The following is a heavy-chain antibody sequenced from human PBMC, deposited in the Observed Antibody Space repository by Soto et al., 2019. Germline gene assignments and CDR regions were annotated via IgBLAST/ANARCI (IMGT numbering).Heavy chain of an antibody. CDR3: ARGRGDLGQQLEYSSGWYASYYFDY. V-gene: IGHV1-69*13. J-gene: IGHJ4*02. D-gene: IGHD6-19*01. CDR1: GGTFSSYA. Sequence: ASVKVSCKASGGTFSSYAISWVRQAPGQGLEWMGGIIPIFGTANYAQKFQGRVTITADESTSTAYMELSSLRSEDTAVYYCARGRGDLGQQLEYSSGWYASYYFDYWGQGTLVTVSS. CDR2: IIPIFGTA.